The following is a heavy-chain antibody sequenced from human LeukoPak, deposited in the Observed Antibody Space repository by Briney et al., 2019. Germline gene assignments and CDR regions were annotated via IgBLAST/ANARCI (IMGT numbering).Heavy chain of an antibody. D-gene: IGHD3-10*01. J-gene: IGHJ5*02. Sequence: SETLSLTCTVSGGSISSYYWSWIRQLAGKGLEWIGRIYTSGSTNYNPSLKSRVTMSVDTSKNQFSLKLSSVTAADTAVYYCARDGTYYYGSGNNWFDPWGQGTLVTVSS. CDR1: GGSISSYY. V-gene: IGHV4-4*07. CDR2: IYTSGST. CDR3: ARDGTYYYGSGNNWFDP.